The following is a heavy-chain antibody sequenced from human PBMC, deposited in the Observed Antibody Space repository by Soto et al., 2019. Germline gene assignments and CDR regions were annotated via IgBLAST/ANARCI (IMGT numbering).Heavy chain of an antibody. Sequence: QVQLVQSGAEVKKPGSSVKVSCKASGGTFSSYTISWVRQAPGQGLEWMGRIIPILGIANYAQKFQGRVTMTADKATSTAYMELSSLRSEDTAVYYCARGATLYYFDYWGQGTLVTVSS. CDR3: ARGATLYYFDY. CDR2: IIPILGIA. CDR1: GGTFSSYT. J-gene: IGHJ4*02. D-gene: IGHD1-26*01. V-gene: IGHV1-69*02.